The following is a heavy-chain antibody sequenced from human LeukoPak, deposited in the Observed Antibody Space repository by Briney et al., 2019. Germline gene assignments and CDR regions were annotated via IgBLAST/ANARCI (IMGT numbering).Heavy chain of an antibody. D-gene: IGHD1-14*01. V-gene: IGHV3-64*02. CDR2: ISAAGAHT. Sequence: GXXLRLSCAASGFIFSYHDMHWVRQAPGKGLEFVSSISAAGAHTFYADSVKGRFTISRDNFQSTMYLQMDGLRPEDSAVYYCARELGGTKTGGFDIWGQGTVVTVSS. CDR3: ARELGGTKTGGFDI. J-gene: IGHJ3*02. CDR1: GFIFSYHD.